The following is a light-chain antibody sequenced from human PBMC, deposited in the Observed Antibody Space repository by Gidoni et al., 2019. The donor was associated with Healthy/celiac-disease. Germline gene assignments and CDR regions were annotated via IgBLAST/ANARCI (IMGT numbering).Light chain of an antibody. Sequence: EIVLTQSPATLSLSPGERATLSCRASQSVSSSLAWYQQKPGQAPRLLIYDASNRATGIPARFSGSGSGTDFTLTVSSLETEDFAVYYCHQRSNWPLTFGGGTKVEIK. J-gene: IGKJ4*01. CDR2: DAS. V-gene: IGKV3-11*01. CDR1: QSVSSS. CDR3: HQRSNWPLT.